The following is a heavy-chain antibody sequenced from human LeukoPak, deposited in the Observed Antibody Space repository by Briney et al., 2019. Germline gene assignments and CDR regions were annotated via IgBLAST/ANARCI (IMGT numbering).Heavy chain of an antibody. CDR3: ARDSFPGRYYEGAFDI. D-gene: IGHD3-22*01. V-gene: IGHV1-2*02. J-gene: IGHJ3*02. CDR1: GYTFTGYY. CDR2: INPNSGGT. Sequence: ASVKVSCKASGYTFTGYYMHWVRQAPGQGLEWMGWINPNSGGTNYTQKFQGRVTMTRDTSISTAYMELSRLRFDDTAVYYCARDSFPGRYYEGAFDIWGQGTMVTVSS.